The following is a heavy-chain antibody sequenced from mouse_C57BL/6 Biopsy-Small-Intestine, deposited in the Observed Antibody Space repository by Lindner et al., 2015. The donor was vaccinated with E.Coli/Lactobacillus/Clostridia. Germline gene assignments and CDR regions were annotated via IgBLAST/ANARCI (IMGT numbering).Heavy chain of an antibody. V-gene: IGHV1-15*01. J-gene: IGHJ1*03. CDR2: IDPETGGS. Sequence: VQLQESGAELVRPGASVTLSCKASGYTFTDYEMHWVKQTPVHGLEWIGAIDPETGGSTYNQKFRGKAILTADKSSSTAYMELRSLTSEDSAVYYCTREGNPGYFDVWGTGTTVTVSS. CDR1: GYTFTDYE. D-gene: IGHD2-1*01. CDR3: TREGNPGYFDV.